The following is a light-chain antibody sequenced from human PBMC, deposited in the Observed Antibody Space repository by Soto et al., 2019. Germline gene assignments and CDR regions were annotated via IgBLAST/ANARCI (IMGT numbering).Light chain of an antibody. J-gene: IGKJ4*01. CDR1: QSINIY. V-gene: IGKV1-39*01. Sequence: IQMTHSPSSLSASVGDRVTISCRASQSINIYLSWYQQKPGKAPKLLIYAASTLQSGVPSRFSGSGSGTDFTLTISSLQPGDVATYYCQKYDDAPLSFGGGTKVDIK. CDR2: AAS. CDR3: QKYDDAPLS.